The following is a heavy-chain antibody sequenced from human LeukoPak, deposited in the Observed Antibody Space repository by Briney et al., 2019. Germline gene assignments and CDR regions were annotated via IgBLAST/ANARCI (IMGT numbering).Heavy chain of an antibody. CDR3: TTGRFYDSSGYPGRNAFDI. Sequence: GRSLRLSCAASGFTFSSYAMHWVRQAPGKGLEWVAVISYDGSNKYYADSVKGRFTISRDNSKNTLYLQMNSLRAEDTAVYYCTTGRFYDSSGYPGRNAFDIWGQGTMVTVSS. CDR1: GFTFSSYA. J-gene: IGHJ3*02. CDR2: ISYDGSNK. V-gene: IGHV3-30*04. D-gene: IGHD3-22*01.